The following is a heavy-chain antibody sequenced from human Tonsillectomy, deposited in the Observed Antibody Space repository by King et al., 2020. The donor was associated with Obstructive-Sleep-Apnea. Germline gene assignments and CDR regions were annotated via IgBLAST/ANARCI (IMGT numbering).Heavy chain of an antibody. V-gene: IGHV4-39*02. J-gene: IGHJ4*02. CDR3: ASDTSGHYRFDY. CDR1: GGSISSSSYY. Sequence: QLQESGPGLVKPSETLSLTCTVSGGSISSSSYYWGWIRQPPGKGLEWIGSMYYSGSTYYNPSLKSRVTIAVDTSKNHFSLKLSSVTAADTAMYYCASDTSGHYRFDYWGQGTLVTVSS. CDR2: MYYSGST. D-gene: IGHD2-8*01.